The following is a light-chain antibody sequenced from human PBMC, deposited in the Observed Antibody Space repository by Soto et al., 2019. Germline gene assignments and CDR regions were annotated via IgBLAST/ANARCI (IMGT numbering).Light chain of an antibody. CDR3: QAWDSNTAV. Sequence: SYELTQPPSVSVSPGQTASITCTGDKLGDKFACWYQQKPSQSPVLVIYENYKRPSGITERFAGSNSGNTATLTISDTHAMDEADYYCQAWDSNTAVFGTGTKVTV. J-gene: IGLJ1*01. V-gene: IGLV3-1*01. CDR1: KLGDKF. CDR2: ENY.